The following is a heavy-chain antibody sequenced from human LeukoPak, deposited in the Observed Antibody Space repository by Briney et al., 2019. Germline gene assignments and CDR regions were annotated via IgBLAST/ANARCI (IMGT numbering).Heavy chain of an antibody. J-gene: IGHJ4*02. CDR2: ISYDGSNK. D-gene: IGHD4-17*01. CDR1: GFTFSSYG. CDR3: AKESHYGDFDY. V-gene: IGHV3-30*18. Sequence: GSLRLSCVASGFTFSSYGMHWVRQAPGKGLEWVAVISYDGSNKYYADSVKGRFTISRDNSKNTLYLQMNSLRAEDTAVYYCAKESHYGDFDYWGQGTLVTVSS.